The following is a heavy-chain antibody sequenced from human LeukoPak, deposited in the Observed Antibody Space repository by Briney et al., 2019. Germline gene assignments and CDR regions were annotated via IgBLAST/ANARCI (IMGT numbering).Heavy chain of an antibody. CDR3: ARGDDSSGYAFDY. CDR1: GGSISGSY. V-gene: IGHV4-59*01. Sequence: SETLSLTCTVSGGSISGSYWSWIRQPPGKGLEWIGYIYYSGSTNYNPSLKSRVTISVDTSKNQFSLKLSSVTAADTAVYYCARGDDSSGYAFDYWGQGTLVTVSS. J-gene: IGHJ4*02. CDR2: IYYSGST. D-gene: IGHD3-22*01.